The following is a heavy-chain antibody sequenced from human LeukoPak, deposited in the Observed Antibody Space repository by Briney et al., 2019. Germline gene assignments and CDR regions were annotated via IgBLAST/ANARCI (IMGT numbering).Heavy chain of an antibody. CDR2: ISSSSSYI. V-gene: IGHV3-21*01. Sequence: GGTLRLSCVASGFSFSDYYMDWVRQAPGKGLEWVSSISSSSSYIYYADSVKGRFTISSDNDKNSLYLQMNSLRAEDTAVYYCARVVGGSGSYSTFDYWGQGTLVTVSS. CDR1: GFSFSDYY. D-gene: IGHD3-10*01. CDR3: ARVVGGSGSYSTFDY. J-gene: IGHJ4*02.